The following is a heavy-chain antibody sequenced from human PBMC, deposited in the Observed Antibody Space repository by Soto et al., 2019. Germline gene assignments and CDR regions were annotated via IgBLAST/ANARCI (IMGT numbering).Heavy chain of an antibody. J-gene: IGHJ6*02. Sequence: QVQLVQSGAEVKKPGSSVKVSCKASGGTFSSYAISWVRQAPGQGLEWMGGIIPIFGTANYAQKCQGRVTITVDKSTSTVYMYLRSLRSEDAAVYYCASSGEGIVVVPAAIGVYGGGMDVWGQGTTVTVSS. D-gene: IGHD2-2*02. CDR2: IIPIFGTA. CDR3: ASSGEGIVVVPAAIGVYGGGMDV. CDR1: GGTFSSYA. V-gene: IGHV1-69*06.